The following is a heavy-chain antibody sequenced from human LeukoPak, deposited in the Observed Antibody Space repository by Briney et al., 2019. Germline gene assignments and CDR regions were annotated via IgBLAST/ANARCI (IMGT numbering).Heavy chain of an antibody. J-gene: IGHJ6*02. D-gene: IGHD2-2*01. Sequence: ASVKVSCKASGYTFTSYDINWVRQATGQGLEWMGWMNPNSGNTGYAQKFQGRVTMTRNTSISTAYMELSSLRSEDTAVYYCARDVPVPAAMGGYYYGMDVWGQGTTVTVSS. V-gene: IGHV1-8*01. CDR2: MNPNSGNT. CDR3: ARDVPVPAAMGGYYYGMDV. CDR1: GYTFTSYD.